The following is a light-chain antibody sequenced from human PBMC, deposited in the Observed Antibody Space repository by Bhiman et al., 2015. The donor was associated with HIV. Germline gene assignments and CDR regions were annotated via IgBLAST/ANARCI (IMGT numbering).Light chain of an antibody. CDR1: KLGHKF. CDR2: QDT. Sequence: SYELTQPPSVSVSPGQTATITCSGDKLGHKFVSWYQHKPGQSPVLVISQDTKRPSGIPERFSGSNSGNTATLTISGTQAMDEAHYYCQTWDSFTAIFGTGTRVTVL. J-gene: IGLJ1*01. V-gene: IGLV3-1*01. CDR3: QTWDSFTAI.